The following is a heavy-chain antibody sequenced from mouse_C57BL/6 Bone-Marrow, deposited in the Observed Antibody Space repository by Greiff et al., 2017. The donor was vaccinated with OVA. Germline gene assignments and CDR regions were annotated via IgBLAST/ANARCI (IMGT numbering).Heavy chain of an antibody. CDR3: ARHRWDYDGGDYYYAMDY. Sequence: EVKLMESGGDLVKPGGSLKLSCAASGFTFSSYGMSWVRQTPDKRLEWVATISSGGSYTYYPDSVKGRFTISRDNAKNTLYLQMSSLKSEDTAMYYCARHRWDYDGGDYYYAMDYWGQGTSVTVSS. CDR1: GFTFSSYG. D-gene: IGHD2-4*01. V-gene: IGHV5-6*01. CDR2: ISSGGSYT. J-gene: IGHJ4*01.